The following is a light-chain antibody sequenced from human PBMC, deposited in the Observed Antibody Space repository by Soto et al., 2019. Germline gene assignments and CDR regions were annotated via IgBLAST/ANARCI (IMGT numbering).Light chain of an antibody. J-gene: IGKJ3*01. Sequence: AIQMTQSPSSLSASLGDRVTITCRASQGIRNDLAWYQQKPGKAPKLLIYAASSLQSGVPSRFSGSGSGTDFTLTISSLQPEDFATYYCLQDYNYPFTFGPGTKVDIK. CDR1: QGIRND. CDR2: AAS. CDR3: LQDYNYPFT. V-gene: IGKV1-6*01.